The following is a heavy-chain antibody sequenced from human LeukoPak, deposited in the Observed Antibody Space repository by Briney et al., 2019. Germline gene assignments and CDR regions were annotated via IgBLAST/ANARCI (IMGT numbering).Heavy chain of an antibody. CDR3: ARDSGDVLRFLEWFEVLDR. J-gene: IGHJ5*02. D-gene: IGHD3-3*01. V-gene: IGHV3-48*01. CDR2: ISSSSSTI. Sequence: PGGSLRLPCAASGFTFSSYSMNWDRQAQGKGREWVSYISSSSSTIYYADSVKGRFTISRDNAKNSLYLQINSLRAEDTAVYYCARDSGDVLRFLEWFEVLDRWGQGTLVTVSS. CDR1: GFTFSSYS.